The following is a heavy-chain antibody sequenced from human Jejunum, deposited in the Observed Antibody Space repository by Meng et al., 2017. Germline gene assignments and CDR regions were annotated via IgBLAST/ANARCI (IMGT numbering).Heavy chain of an antibody. J-gene: IGHJ5*02. CDR2: LYTNGTT. V-gene: IGHV4-4*07. CDR3: ASTPDLGSGAFYTVYWFVR. Sequence: QVQLQQSGPGLVKPSETLSLTCTVSGASISGNFWTWIRQPAGRGLEWLGRLYTNGTTNYNPSLKNRVSMSVDSSKNHVSLKLTSVTAADTAVYYCASTPDLGSGAFYTVYWFVRWGQGTLVTVSS. CDR1: GASISGNF. D-gene: IGHD3-10*01.